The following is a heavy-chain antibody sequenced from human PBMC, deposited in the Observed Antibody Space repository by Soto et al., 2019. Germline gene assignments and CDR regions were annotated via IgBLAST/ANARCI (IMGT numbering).Heavy chain of an antibody. J-gene: IGHJ5*02. CDR2: INHSGST. D-gene: IGHD3-9*01. CDR3: ARGDYDILTGYRNWFDP. V-gene: IGHV4-34*01. Sequence: SETLSLTCAVYGGSFSGYYWSWIRQPPGKGLEWIGEINHSGSTNYNPSLKSRVTISVDTSKNQFSLKLSSVTAADTAVYYCARGDYDILTGYRNWFDPWGQGTLVTVSS. CDR1: GGSFSGYY.